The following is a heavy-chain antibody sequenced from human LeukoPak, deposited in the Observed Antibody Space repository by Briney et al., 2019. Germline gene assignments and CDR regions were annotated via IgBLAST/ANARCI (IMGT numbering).Heavy chain of an antibody. V-gene: IGHV4-59*08. D-gene: IGHD6-19*01. CDR3: ARLKNGWYGDY. J-gene: IGHJ4*02. CDR2: IYYSGST. Sequence: SETLSLTCTVSGGSISSYYWSWIRQPPGKGLEWIGYIYYSGSTNYNPSLKSRVTISVDTSKNQFSLKLSSVTAADTAVYYCARLKNGWYGDYWGQGTLVTASS. CDR1: GGSISSYY.